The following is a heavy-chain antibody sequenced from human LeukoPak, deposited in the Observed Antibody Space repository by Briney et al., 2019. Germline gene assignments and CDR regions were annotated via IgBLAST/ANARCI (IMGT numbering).Heavy chain of an antibody. J-gene: IGHJ3*02. Sequence: ASVKVSCKASGYTFTGYYMHWVRQAPGQGLEWMGWINPNSGGTNYAQKFQGRVTMTRDTSISTAYMELSRLRSDDTAVYYCARPSSGKPIDAFDIWGQGTMVTVSS. CDR3: ARPSSGKPIDAFDI. CDR2: INPNSGGT. D-gene: IGHD3-22*01. CDR1: GYTFTGYY. V-gene: IGHV1-2*02.